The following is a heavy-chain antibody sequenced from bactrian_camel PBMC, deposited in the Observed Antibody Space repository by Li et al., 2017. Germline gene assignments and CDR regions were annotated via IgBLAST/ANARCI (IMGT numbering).Heavy chain of an antibody. CDR2: INSGGGST. V-gene: IGHV3S40*01. Sequence: EVQLVESGGGLVQPGGSPRPSCAASGFTFSSYGMTWVRQAPGKGLEWVSGINSGGGSTCYGDSVKGRFTISRDDAKNTLYLQMNSLKTEDAAGYYCATGPTMGWAYWGQGTQVTVS. CDR1: GFTFSSYG. J-gene: IGHJ4*01. D-gene: IGHD5*01. CDR3: ATGPTMGWAY.